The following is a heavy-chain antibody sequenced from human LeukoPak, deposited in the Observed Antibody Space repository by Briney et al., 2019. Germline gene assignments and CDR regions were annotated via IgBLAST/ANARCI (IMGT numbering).Heavy chain of an antibody. CDR3: ARSLAQWLVRGMDV. Sequence: ASGKVSCKASGYTFTSYAMHWVRQAPGQRLEWMGWINAGNGNTKYSQKFQGRVTITRDTSASTAYMELSSLRSEDTAVYYCARSLAQWLVRGMDVWGQGTTVTVSS. J-gene: IGHJ6*02. V-gene: IGHV1-3*01. D-gene: IGHD6-19*01. CDR2: INAGNGNT. CDR1: GYTFTSYA.